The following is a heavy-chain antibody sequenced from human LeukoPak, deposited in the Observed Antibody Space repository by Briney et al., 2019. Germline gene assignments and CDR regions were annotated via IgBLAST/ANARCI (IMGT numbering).Heavy chain of an antibody. V-gene: IGHV4-34*01. J-gene: IGHJ4*02. CDR3: ARTAAGKDYYFDY. D-gene: IGHD6-13*01. CDR1: GGSFSGYY. Sequence: SETLSLTCAVYGGSFSGYYWSWIRQPPGKGMEWIGEINHSGSTNYNPSLKSRVTISVDTSKNQFSLKLSSVTAADTAVYYCARTAAGKDYYFDYWGQGTLVTVSS. CDR2: INHSGST.